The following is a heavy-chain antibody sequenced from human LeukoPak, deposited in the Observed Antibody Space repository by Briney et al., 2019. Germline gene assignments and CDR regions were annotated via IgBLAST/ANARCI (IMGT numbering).Heavy chain of an antibody. Sequence: PSETLSLTCSVSGGSISSYYWTWIRQPPGKGLEWIGYRYYSGSTTYNPSLKSRVTISVDTSKSQFSLKLIFVTAADTAIYYCARVRGDFETDWGQGTLVTVSS. CDR2: RYYSGST. J-gene: IGHJ1*01. V-gene: IGHV4-59*01. D-gene: IGHD3-16*01. CDR3: ARVRGDFETD. CDR1: GGSISSYY.